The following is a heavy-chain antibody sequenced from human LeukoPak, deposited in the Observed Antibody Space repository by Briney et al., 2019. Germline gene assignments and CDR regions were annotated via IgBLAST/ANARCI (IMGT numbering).Heavy chain of an antibody. D-gene: IGHD5-18*01. CDR2: IYHTGST. J-gene: IGHJ5*02. CDR1: GGPISSGLYS. V-gene: IGHV4-30-2*01. CDR3: ARGLRGYSYGFP. Sequence: PSQTLSLTCDVSGGPISSGLYSWSWIRQPLGKGLEWIGYIYHTGSTYYNPSLKSRVTISVDTSKNQFSLKLSSVTAADTAVYYCARGLRGYSYGFPWGQGTLVTVSS.